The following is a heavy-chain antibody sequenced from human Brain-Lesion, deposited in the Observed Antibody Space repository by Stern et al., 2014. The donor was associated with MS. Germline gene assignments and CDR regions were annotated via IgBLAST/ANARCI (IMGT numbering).Heavy chain of an antibody. CDR2: IYYRGST. D-gene: IGHD3-10*01. J-gene: IGHJ4*02. CDR1: GGSISSSSYY. Sequence: VQLVESGPGLVKPSETLSLTCTVSGGSISSSSYYWGWIRQPPGKGLEWIGSIYYRGSTYYNPSLKSLVTISMDTPKTQFSLRLSSVTAADTAVYFCAKLWLGELPESPFDYWGQGTLVTVSS. V-gene: IGHV4-39*01. CDR3: AKLWLGELPESPFDY.